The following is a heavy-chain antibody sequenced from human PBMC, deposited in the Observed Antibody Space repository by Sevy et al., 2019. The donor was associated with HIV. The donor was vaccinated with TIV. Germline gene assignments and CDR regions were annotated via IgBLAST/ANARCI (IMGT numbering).Heavy chain of an antibody. CDR1: RFTFSDAW. J-gene: IGHJ4*02. V-gene: IGHV3-15*01. D-gene: IGHD2-15*01. Sequence: GGSLRLSCAASRFTFSDAWMSWVRQAPGKGLEWIGRIKSKTDSATRYFAAPVKGRFSISRDDSKNMVYLQMSSLKTEDTAVYYCTAGTGRSDFDYWGQGTLVTVSS. CDR2: IKSKTDSATR. CDR3: TAGTGRSDFDY.